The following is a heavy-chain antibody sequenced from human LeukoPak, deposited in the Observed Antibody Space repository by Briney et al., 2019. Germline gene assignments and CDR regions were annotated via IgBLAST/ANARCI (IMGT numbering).Heavy chain of an antibody. J-gene: IGHJ4*02. CDR2: IKQDGSEK. V-gene: IGHV3-7*01. D-gene: IGHD6-19*01. Sequence: PGGSLRLSCAASGFTFSSYWMSWVRQAPGKGLEWVANIKQDGSEKYYVDSVKGRFTISRDNAKNSLYLQVNSLRAEDTAVYYCARDSSGWYVAALAPAPCDYWGQGTLVTVSS. CDR1: GFTFSSYW. CDR3: ARDSSGWYVAALAPAPCDY.